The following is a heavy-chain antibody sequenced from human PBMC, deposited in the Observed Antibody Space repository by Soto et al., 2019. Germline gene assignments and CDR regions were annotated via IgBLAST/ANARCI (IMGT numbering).Heavy chain of an antibody. CDR1: GYTFTSYY. CDR2: INPSGGST. V-gene: IGHV1-46*01. J-gene: IGHJ5*02. D-gene: IGHD5-18*01. CDR3: ARDQTAMVNLGSWFDP. Sequence: ASVKVSCKASGYTFTSYYMHWVRQAPGQGLEWMGIINPSGGSTSYAQKFQGRVTMTRDTSTSTVYMELSSLRSEDTAVYYCARDQTAMVNLGSWFDPWGQGTLVTVSS.